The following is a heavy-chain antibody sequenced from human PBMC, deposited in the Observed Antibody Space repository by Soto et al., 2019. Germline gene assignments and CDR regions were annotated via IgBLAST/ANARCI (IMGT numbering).Heavy chain of an antibody. CDR1: GFTFSSYW. D-gene: IGHD3-10*01. V-gene: IGHV3-7*01. J-gene: IGHJ4*02. CDR3: VRDRSGSYLEDFDY. CDR2: IKDDGSEK. Sequence: EVQLVESGGGLVHSGGSRRLSCEASGFTFSSYWMTWVRQAPGKGLEWVANIKDDGSEKYYVDSVKGRVTISRDNTRNSVFVERMSMGAEDTDFYACVRDRSGSYLEDFDYWGQGTLVTVSS.